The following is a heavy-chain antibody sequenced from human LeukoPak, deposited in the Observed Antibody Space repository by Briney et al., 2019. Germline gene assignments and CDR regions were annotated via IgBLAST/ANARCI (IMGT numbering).Heavy chain of an antibody. CDR3: AETVRRSFDI. V-gene: IGHV3-23*01. CDR2: IITSGSNT. D-gene: IGHD6-6*01. J-gene: IGHJ3*02. Sequence: GGSLRLSCAASGFTFSHYDMTWVRQAPGKGLEWVSGIITSGSNTYYADSVKGRFTISRDNSKNTLYLQMNSLRAEDTALYYCAETVRRSFDIWGQGTMVTVSS. CDR1: GFTFSHYD.